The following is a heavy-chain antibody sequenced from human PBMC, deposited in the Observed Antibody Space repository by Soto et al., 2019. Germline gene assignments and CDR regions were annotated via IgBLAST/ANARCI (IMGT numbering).Heavy chain of an antibody. D-gene: IGHD1-26*01. J-gene: IGHJ4*02. CDR2: IYCSGST. Sequence: SETLSLTCTVSGGSISSYYWSWIRQPPGKGLEWIGYIYCSGSTNYNPSLKSRVTISVDTSKNQFSLKLSSVTAADTAVYYCAGEVYSGSYYYFDYWGQGTLVTVSS. CDR1: GGSISSYY. V-gene: IGHV4-59*01. CDR3: AGEVYSGSYYYFDY.